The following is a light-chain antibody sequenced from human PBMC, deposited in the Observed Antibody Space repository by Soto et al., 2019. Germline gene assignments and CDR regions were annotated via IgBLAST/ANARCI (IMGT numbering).Light chain of an antibody. V-gene: IGKV3-20*01. CDR3: QQYGSSPWT. CDR2: GAS. J-gene: IGKJ1*01. CDR1: QSVSSSY. Sequence: ERALIPSPGALSIYTGERATLSCRASQSVSSSYLAWYQQKPGQAPRLLIYGASSRATGIPDRFSGSGSGTDFTLTISRLEPEDFAVYYCQQYGSSPWTFGQGTKVDIK.